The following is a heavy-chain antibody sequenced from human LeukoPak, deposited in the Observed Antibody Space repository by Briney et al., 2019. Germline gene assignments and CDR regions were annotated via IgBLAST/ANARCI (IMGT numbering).Heavy chain of an antibody. CDR3: AKGKGTGNYYDSSGYYIDY. Sequence: GRSLRLSCAASGFTFSSYAMHWVRQAPGKGLEWVAVISYDGSNKYYADSVKGRFTISRDNSKNTLYLQMNSLRAEDTAVYYCAKGKGTGNYYDSSGYYIDYWGQGTLVTVSS. CDR1: GFTFSSYA. D-gene: IGHD3-22*01. CDR2: ISYDGSNK. V-gene: IGHV3-30-3*01. J-gene: IGHJ4*02.